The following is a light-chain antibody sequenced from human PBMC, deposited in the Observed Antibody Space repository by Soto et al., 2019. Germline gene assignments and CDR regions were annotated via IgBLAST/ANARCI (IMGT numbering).Light chain of an antibody. CDR2: DAS. Sequence: EVVLTQSPATLSLSPGERATLSCRASQSVFNYLAWYQQKPGQAPRLLIDDASNRAAGIPARFSGSGSGTDFTLTISRLEPEDFAVYYCQQRRHWPLTFGGGTKVET. CDR1: QSVFNY. CDR3: QQRRHWPLT. V-gene: IGKV3-11*01. J-gene: IGKJ4*01.